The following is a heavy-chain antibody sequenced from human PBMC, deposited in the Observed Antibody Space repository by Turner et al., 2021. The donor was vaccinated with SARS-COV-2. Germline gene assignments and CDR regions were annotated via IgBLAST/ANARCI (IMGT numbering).Heavy chain of an antibody. D-gene: IGHD4-4*01. CDR2: TSYDGSNK. V-gene: IGHV3-30*18. CDR1: AFTFSSYG. J-gene: IGHJ4*02. Sequence: VQLWASGGGVVQPGASLRLSCAPSAFTFSSYGMHWVRQAPGKGLEWVAVTSYDGSNKYYADSVKGRFTISRDNSKNTLYLQMNSLRAEDTAVYYCAKQQGLYSNPMYYFDYWGQGTLVTVSS. CDR3: AKQQGLYSNPMYYFDY.